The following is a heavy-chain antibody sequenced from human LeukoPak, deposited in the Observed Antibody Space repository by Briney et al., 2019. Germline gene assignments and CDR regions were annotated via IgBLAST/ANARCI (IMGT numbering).Heavy chain of an antibody. CDR3: ASRVPWEGY. CDR1: GFTFSTYW. V-gene: IGHV3-48*01. D-gene: IGHD1-26*01. CDR2: ISSSSSTI. J-gene: IGHJ4*02. Sequence: GGSLGLSCAASGFTFSTYWMSWLRQGRGKGLDCISNISSSSSTISNADSVKGRFTTSRDNAKNSLYLQMNSLGAEDTAVYYCASRVPWEGYWGQGTLVTVSS.